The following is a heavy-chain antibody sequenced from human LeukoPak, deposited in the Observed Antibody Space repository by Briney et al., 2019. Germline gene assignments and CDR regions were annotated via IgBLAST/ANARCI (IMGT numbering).Heavy chain of an antibody. Sequence: SETLSLTCTVSGGSVSSGSYYWGWIRQPPGKGLEWIGSIYDSGSTYYNPSLKSRVTISVDTSKNQFSLKLSSVTAADTAVYYCARRGRITMIVVVNPRSAFDIWGQGTMVTVSS. CDR3: ARRGRITMIVVVNPRSAFDI. J-gene: IGHJ3*02. V-gene: IGHV4-39*01. D-gene: IGHD3-22*01. CDR2: IYDSGST. CDR1: GGSVSSGSYY.